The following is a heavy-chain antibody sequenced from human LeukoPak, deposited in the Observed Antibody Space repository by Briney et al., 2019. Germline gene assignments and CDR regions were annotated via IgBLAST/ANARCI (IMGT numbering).Heavy chain of an antibody. J-gene: IGHJ4*02. CDR2: ISGSGGST. CDR3: AKDRDYDYVWGSYYFDY. V-gene: IGHV3-23*01. Sequence: GGSLRLSCAASGFTFSSYAINWVRQAPGKGLEWVSTISGSGGSTYYADSVKGRFTISRDNSKNTLYLQMNSLRAEDTAVYYCAKDRDYDYVWGSYYFDYWGQGTLVTVSS. D-gene: IGHD3-16*01. CDR1: GFTFSSYA.